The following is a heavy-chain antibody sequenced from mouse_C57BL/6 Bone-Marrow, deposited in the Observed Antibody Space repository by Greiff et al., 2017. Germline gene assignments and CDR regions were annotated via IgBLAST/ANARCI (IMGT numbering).Heavy chain of an antibody. Sequence: QVQLKESGPGLVQPSQSLSITCTVSGFSLTSYGVHWVRQSPGKGLEWLGVIWSGGSTDYNAAFISRLSISKDNSKSQVFFKMNSLQADDTAIYYCARNMITTAWFAYWGQGTLVTVSA. V-gene: IGHV2-2*01. CDR2: IWSGGST. J-gene: IGHJ3*01. D-gene: IGHD2-4*01. CDR1: GFSLTSYG. CDR3: ARNMITTAWFAY.